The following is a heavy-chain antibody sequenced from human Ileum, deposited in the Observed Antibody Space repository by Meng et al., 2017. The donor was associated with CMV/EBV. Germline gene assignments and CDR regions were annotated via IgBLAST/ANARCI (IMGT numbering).Heavy chain of an antibody. CDR1: DASFSDFY. Sequence: QLWAAGLLKPSETLSLTCDVYDASFSDFYWSWTCHLPGKGLEWIGEIHPSGSTHYNPSLESRVSISVHMSNNQFSLKVSSVTAADTAVYYCARGQDNHKGGVHWGQGTLVTVSS. V-gene: IGHV4-34*01. J-gene: IGHJ4*02. D-gene: IGHD1-14*01. CDR2: IHPSGST. CDR3: ARGQDNHKGGVH.